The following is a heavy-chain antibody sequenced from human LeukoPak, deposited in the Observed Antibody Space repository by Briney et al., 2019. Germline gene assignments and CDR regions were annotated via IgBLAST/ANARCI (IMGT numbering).Heavy chain of an antibody. CDR3: ARAKDFWSAPRSGWFDP. V-gene: IGHV4-34*01. CDR1: GGSFCGYY. D-gene: IGHD3-3*01. CDR2: INHSGST. J-gene: IGHJ5*02. Sequence: PSETLSLTCAVYGGSFCGYYWSWIRQPPGKGLEWIGEINHSGSTNYNPSLKSRVTISVDTSKNQFSLKLSSVTAADTAVYYCARAKDFWSAPRSGWFDPWGQGTLVTVSA.